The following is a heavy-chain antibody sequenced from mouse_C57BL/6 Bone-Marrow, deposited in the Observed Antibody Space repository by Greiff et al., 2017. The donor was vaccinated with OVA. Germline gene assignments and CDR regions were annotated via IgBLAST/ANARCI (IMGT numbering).Heavy chain of an antibody. J-gene: IGHJ3*01. CDR2: IHPNSGST. V-gene: IGHV1-64*01. CDR3: ARSYYSNYAWFAY. CDR1: GYTFTSYW. Sequence: QVQLQQPGAELVKPGASVKLSCKASGYTFTSYWMHWVKQRPGQGLEWIGMIHPNSGSTNYNEKFKSEATLTVDKSSSTAYMQLSSLTSEDSAVYYCARSYYSNYAWFAYWGQGTLVTVSA. D-gene: IGHD2-5*01.